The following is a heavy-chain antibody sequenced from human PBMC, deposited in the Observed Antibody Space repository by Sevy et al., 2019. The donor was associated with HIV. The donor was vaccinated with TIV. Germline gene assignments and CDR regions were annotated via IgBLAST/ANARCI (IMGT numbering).Heavy chain of an antibody. Sequence: GGSLRLSCAASGFTFSIYSMNWVRQAPGKGLEWVSSISSSSNYIYYAVSVKGRFTISRDNAKNSLYLQMNSLRAEDTAVYYCARDVTIAVATWEAFDIWGQGTMVTVSS. CDR2: ISSSSNYI. V-gene: IGHV3-21*06. J-gene: IGHJ3*02. CDR1: GFTFSIYS. D-gene: IGHD6-19*01. CDR3: ARDVTIAVATWEAFDI.